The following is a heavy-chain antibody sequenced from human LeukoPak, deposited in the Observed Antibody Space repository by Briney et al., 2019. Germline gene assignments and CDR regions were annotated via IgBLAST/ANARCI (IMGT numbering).Heavy chain of an antibody. CDR3: VREGGYCSGGSCYSGFFFDY. J-gene: IGHJ4*02. CDR2: IYTSGST. D-gene: IGHD2-15*01. CDR1: GGSISSYY. V-gene: IGHV4-4*07. Sequence: SETLSLTCTVSGGSISSYYWSWIRQPAGKGLEWIGRIYTSGSTNYNPSLKSRVTMSVDTSKNQFSLKLSSVAAADTAVYYCVREGGYCSGGSCYSGFFFDYWGQGTLVTVSS.